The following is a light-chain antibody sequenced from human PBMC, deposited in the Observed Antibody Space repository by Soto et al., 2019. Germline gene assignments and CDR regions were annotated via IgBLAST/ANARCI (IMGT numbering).Light chain of an antibody. Sequence: QSALTQPASVSGSPGQSITFSCTGSSDDIGNFNLVSWYQQYPGKAPKLILYEVNKRPLGVSDRFSGSKSGNTASLTISGLQGEDEADYHCCSYAGSRWVFGGGTKLTVL. CDR3: CSYAGSRWV. CDR2: EVN. CDR1: SDDIGNFNL. V-gene: IGLV2-23*02. J-gene: IGLJ3*02.